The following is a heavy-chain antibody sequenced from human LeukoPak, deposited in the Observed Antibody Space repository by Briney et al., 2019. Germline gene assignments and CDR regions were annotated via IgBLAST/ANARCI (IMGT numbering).Heavy chain of an antibody. Sequence: PSETLSLTCSVSGDSISTSSYYWGWIRQPPGKGLEWIGTIYYSGSTYYNPSLTSRVTISVDTSKNQFSLKLSSVTAADTAVYYCARVLGDGYNYYYYYYYMDVWGKGTTVTVSS. CDR3: ARVLGDGYNYYYYYYYMDV. D-gene: IGHD5-24*01. J-gene: IGHJ6*03. V-gene: IGHV4-39*07. CDR2: IYYSGST. CDR1: GDSISTSSYY.